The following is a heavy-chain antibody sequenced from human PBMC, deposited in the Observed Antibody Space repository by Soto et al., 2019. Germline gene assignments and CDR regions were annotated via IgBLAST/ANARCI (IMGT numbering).Heavy chain of an antibody. V-gene: IGHV4-4*02. CDR3: ATGNVDSMLEY. CDR1: DCSISTHDW. J-gene: IGHJ4*02. D-gene: IGHD3-3*01. CDR2: RFHSGGA. Sequence: PWETLSLTCVVSDCSISTHDWWTWVRQPPGEGLEWIGKRFHSGGADYSQSLKSRVTISADSSKNRFSLRLTALTAADTAVYYCATGNVDSMLEYWGQGTQVTVSS.